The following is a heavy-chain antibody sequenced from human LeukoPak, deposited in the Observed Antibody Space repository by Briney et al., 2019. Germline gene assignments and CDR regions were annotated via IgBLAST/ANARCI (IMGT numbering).Heavy chain of an antibody. CDR2: IRSKAYGGTT. CDR3: TRDKFAWGVYYFDY. CDR1: GFTFGDYA. V-gene: IGHV3-49*03. J-gene: IGHJ4*02. Sequence: GGSLRVSCTASGFTFGDYAMSWFRQAPGKGLEWVGFIRSKAYGGTTECAASVKGRFTISRDDSKSIAYLQMNSLKTEDTAVYYCTRDKFAWGVYYFDYWGQGTLVTVSS. D-gene: IGHD3-16*01.